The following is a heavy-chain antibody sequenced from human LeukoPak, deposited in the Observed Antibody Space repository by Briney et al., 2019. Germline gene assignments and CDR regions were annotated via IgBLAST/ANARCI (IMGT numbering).Heavy chain of an antibody. CDR2: IIPIFGTA. V-gene: IGHV1-69*06. D-gene: IGHD3-10*01. CDR1: GGTFSSYA. J-gene: IGHJ5*02. Sequence: GASVKVSCKASGGTFSSYAISWVRQAPGQGLEWMGGIIPIFGTANYAQKFQGRVTITADKSTSTVYMELSTLRSEDTAVYYCARDRGSGRGWFAPWGQGTLVTVSS. CDR3: ARDRGSGRGWFAP.